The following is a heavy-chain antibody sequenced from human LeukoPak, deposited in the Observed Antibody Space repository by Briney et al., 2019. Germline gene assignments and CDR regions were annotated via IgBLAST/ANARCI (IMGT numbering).Heavy chain of an antibody. V-gene: IGHV4-31*03. Sequence: SETLSLTCTVSGGSISSGGYYWSWIRQHPGKGLEWIGYIYYSGSTYYNPSLKSRVAISVDTSKNQFSLKLSSVTAADTAVYYCARSFTGSSSYWFDPWGRGTLVTVSS. CDR1: GGSISSGGYY. CDR2: IYYSGST. D-gene: IGHD6-6*01. CDR3: ARSFTGSSSYWFDP. J-gene: IGHJ5*02.